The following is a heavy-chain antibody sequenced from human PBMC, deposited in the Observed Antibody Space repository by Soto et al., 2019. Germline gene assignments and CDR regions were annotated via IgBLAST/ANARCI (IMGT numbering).Heavy chain of an antibody. J-gene: IGHJ4*02. CDR1: WFTVSSNY. V-gene: IGHV3-53*01. CDR3: VRDDIGVGLDH. D-gene: IGHD1-26*01. CDR2: IYSGGTT. Sequence: GGSLRLSCAASWFTVSSNYMSWFRQAPGKGLEWVSVIYSGGTTYYADSVKGRFTISRDNSKNTVYLQMHSLRVEDTAVYYCVRDDIGVGLDHWGLGTPVTVSS.